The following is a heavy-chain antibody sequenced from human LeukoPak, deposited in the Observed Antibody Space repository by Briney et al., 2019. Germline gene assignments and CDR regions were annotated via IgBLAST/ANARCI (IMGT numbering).Heavy chain of an antibody. CDR1: GFTFSSYA. CDR3: ARGTTWSIRPSENYFDY. CDR2: INHSGST. D-gene: IGHD1-1*01. Sequence: GSLRLSCAASGFTFSSYAMSWVRQPPGKGLEWIGEINHSGSTNYNPSLKSRVTISVDTSKNQFSLKLSSVTAADTAVYYCARGTTWSIRPSENYFDYWGQGTLVTVSS. J-gene: IGHJ4*02. V-gene: IGHV4-34*01.